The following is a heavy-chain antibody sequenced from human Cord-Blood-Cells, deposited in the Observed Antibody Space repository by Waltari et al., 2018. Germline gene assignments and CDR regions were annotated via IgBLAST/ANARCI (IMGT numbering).Heavy chain of an antibody. CDR2: TYYRSKWYN. CDR1: GDSVSSNSAA. CDR3: ALELLAFDI. D-gene: IGHD1-7*01. Sequence: QVQLQQSGPGLVKPSQTLSLTCAISGDSVSSNSAAWNWSRQSPSRGLEWMGRTYYRSKWYNDYAVSVKSRITSNPDTSKNQVSLQLNSVTPEDTAVYYCALELLAFDIWGQGTMVTVSS. J-gene: IGHJ3*02. V-gene: IGHV6-1*01.